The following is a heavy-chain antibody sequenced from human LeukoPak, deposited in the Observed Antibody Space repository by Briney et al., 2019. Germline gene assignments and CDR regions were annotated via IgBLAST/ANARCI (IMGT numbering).Heavy chain of an antibody. Sequence: GRSLRLSCAASGFTFSSYAMHWVRQAPGKGLEWVAVISYDGSNKYYADSVKGRFTISRDNSKNTLYLQMNSLRAEDTAVYYCARDRTLVYWGQGTLVTGSS. CDR2: ISYDGSNK. D-gene: IGHD2-8*01. V-gene: IGHV3-30-3*01. CDR1: GFTFSSYA. J-gene: IGHJ4*02. CDR3: ARDRTLVY.